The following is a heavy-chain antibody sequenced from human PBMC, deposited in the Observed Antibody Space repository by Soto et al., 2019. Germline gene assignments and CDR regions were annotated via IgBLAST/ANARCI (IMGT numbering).Heavy chain of an antibody. Sequence: QVQLQESGPGLVKPSETLSLTCTVSGDSITSYYWTWIRQPPGKGLEWIGYIYHSGSTSYNASLRSRVTISVDTSKNQFSLKLSSVTAADTAVYYCASDGGDRRFDYWGQGTLVTVSS. CDR2: IYHSGST. CDR1: GDSITSYY. CDR3: ASDGGDRRFDY. D-gene: IGHD3-10*01. J-gene: IGHJ4*02. V-gene: IGHV4-59*01.